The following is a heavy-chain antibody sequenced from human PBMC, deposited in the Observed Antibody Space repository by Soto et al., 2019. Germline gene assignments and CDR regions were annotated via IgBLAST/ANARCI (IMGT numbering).Heavy chain of an antibody. CDR2: IYPSDSDT. CDR1: GYYFTDYW. CDR3: AKAPKSGYYHYYFDY. D-gene: IGHD3-22*01. V-gene: IGHV5-51*01. J-gene: IGHJ4*02. Sequence: GESLKISCKISGYYFTDYWIGWVRQMPGKGLEWMGIIYPSDSDTRYRPSFQGQVTISADKAINTAYLQWSSLKASDTAVYYCAKAPKSGYYHYYFDYWGQGTLVTVSS.